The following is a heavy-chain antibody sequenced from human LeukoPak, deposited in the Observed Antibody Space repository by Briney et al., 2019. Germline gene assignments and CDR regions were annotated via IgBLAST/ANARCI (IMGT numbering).Heavy chain of an antibody. CDR3: AREVVEATYFDL. CDR2: IYYSGST. D-gene: IGHD2-2*01. J-gene: IGHJ2*01. Sequence: SQTLSLTCTVSGGSISSGDYYWNWIRQPPGKGLEWIGYIYYSGSTYYNPSLRSRVAISVDTSKNQFSLKLNSATAADTAAYYCAREVVEATYFDLWGRGTLVTVSS. CDR1: GGSISSGDYY. V-gene: IGHV4-30-4*08.